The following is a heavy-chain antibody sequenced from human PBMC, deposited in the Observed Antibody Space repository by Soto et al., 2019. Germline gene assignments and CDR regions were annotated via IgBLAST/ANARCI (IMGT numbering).Heavy chain of an antibody. CDR2: ISGYNGDT. V-gene: IGHV1-18*01. Sequence: QGQLVQSEAEVKKPGASVKVSCKASGYTFTRYGISWVRQAPGQGLEWMGWISGYNGDTTYAQKFQGRVTMTTDTSTSTAYMELRSLTSDDTAVYYCATTGHPPYSHYGLDVWGQGTKVTVSS. CDR1: GYTFTRYG. CDR3: ATTGHPPYSHYGLDV. D-gene: IGHD3-9*01. J-gene: IGHJ6*02.